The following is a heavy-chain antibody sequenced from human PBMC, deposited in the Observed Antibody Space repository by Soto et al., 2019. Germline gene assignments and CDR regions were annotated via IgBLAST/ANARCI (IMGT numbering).Heavy chain of an antibody. CDR2: IIATRDLT. D-gene: IGHD2-2*02. J-gene: IGHJ3*02. Sequence: QVQLVQSGPELKQPGFSVRVSCRASGGTFNSYTITWVRQSPGQGLEWLGRIIATRDLTNSAQNFQGRVSIAADKSTRTAFRQLTSLGSEETAVYYCATEIVDHTAFDKCGPGTVVTVSS. CDR3: ATEIVDHTAFDK. CDR1: GGTFNSYT. V-gene: IGHV1-69*08.